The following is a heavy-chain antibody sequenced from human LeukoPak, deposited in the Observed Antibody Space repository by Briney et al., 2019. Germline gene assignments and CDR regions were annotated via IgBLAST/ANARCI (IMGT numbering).Heavy chain of an antibody. CDR1: GFTVSSNY. J-gene: IGHJ6*02. CDR3: ATTTVTTFYYYGMDV. CDR2: IYSGGTT. V-gene: IGHV3-53*01. D-gene: IGHD4-17*01. Sequence: GGSLRLSCAASGFTVSSNYMSWVRQAPGKGLEWVSIIYSGGTTYYADSVKGRFTISRDNSKNTLYLQMNSLRAEDTAVYYCATTTVTTFYYYGMDVWGQGTTVTVS.